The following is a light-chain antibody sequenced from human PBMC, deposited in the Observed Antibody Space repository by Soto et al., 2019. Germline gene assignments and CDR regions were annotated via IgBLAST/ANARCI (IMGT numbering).Light chain of an antibody. CDR3: SSDTSSNTYV. CDR2: DVS. CDR1: SSDVGSYNY. V-gene: IGLV2-14*03. J-gene: IGLJ1*01. Sequence: QSVLTQPASVSGSPGQSITISCTGTSSDVGSYNYVSWYQHHPGKVPQLMIYDVSNRPSGVSNRFSGSKSGNTASLTISGFQAEDEADYYCSSDTSSNTYVFGTGTKVTVL.